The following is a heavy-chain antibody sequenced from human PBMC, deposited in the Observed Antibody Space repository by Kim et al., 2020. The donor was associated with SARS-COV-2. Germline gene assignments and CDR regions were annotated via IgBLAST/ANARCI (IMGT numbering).Heavy chain of an antibody. Sequence: SETLSLTCTVPGGSISSSSYYWGWIRQPPGKGLEWIGSIYYSGSTYYNPSLKSRVTISVDTSKNQFSLKLSSVTAADTAVYYCAKYGSGWYFDLWGRGT. D-gene: IGHD3-10*01. CDR1: GGSISSSSYY. CDR2: IYYSGST. V-gene: IGHV4-39*07. J-gene: IGHJ2*01. CDR3: AKYGSGWYFDL.